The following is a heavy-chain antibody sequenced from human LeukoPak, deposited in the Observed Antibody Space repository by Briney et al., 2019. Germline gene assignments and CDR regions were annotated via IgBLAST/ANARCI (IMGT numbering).Heavy chain of an antibody. CDR1: GFNFSNHA. CDR2: ISGGGDIT. CDR3: VREDTPATANY. Sequence: PGGSLRLSCADSGFNFSNHAMRWVRQTPGKGLKWVSAISGGGDITYYADSVTGRFTISRDNSKDTLFLKMHSLSPGDTAVYYCVREDTPATANYWGQGTLVTISS. J-gene: IGHJ4*02. V-gene: IGHV3-23*01. D-gene: IGHD2-21*02.